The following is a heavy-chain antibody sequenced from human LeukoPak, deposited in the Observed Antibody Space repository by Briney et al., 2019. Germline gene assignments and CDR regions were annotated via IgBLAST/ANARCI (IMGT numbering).Heavy chain of an antibody. J-gene: IGHJ6*03. D-gene: IGHD6-19*01. Sequence: SVKVSCKASGGTFSSYAISWVRQAPGQGLEWMGGIIPIFGTANYAQKFQGRVTITTDESTSTAYMELSSLRSEDTAVYYCAREVVGAVAGARYYYYYYMDVWGKGTTVTVSS. V-gene: IGHV1-69*05. CDR3: AREVVGAVAGARYYYYYYMDV. CDR2: IIPIFGTA. CDR1: GGTFSSYA.